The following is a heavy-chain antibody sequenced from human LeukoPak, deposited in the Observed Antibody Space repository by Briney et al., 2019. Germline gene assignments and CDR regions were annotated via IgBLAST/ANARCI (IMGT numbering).Heavy chain of an antibody. CDR2: IRSKAYGGTT. Sequence: GGSLRLSCAASGFTFGGYAMSWVRQAPGKGLEGVGFIRSKAYGGTTEYAASVKGRFTISRDDSISIAYLQMISLKTEDTAVYYCTRGAYLDWLLYPPFDYWGQGTLVTVSS. D-gene: IGHD3-9*01. CDR1: GFTFGGYA. CDR3: TRGAYLDWLLYPPFDY. V-gene: IGHV3-49*04. J-gene: IGHJ4*02.